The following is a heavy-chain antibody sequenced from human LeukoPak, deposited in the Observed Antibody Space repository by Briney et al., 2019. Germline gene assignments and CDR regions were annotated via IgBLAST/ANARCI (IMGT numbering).Heavy chain of an antibody. CDR1: GGTFSSFD. V-gene: IGHV1-69*04. D-gene: IGHD3-22*01. J-gene: IGHJ4*02. CDR3: ASDVDSSGYYYGSFYDFDY. Sequence: SVKVSCKASGGTFSSFDVSWVRQAPGQGLEWMGRIIPILGIANYAQKFQGRVTITADKSTSTAYMELSSLRSEDTAVYYCASDVDSSGYYYGSFYDFDYWGQGTLVTVSP. CDR2: IIPILGIA.